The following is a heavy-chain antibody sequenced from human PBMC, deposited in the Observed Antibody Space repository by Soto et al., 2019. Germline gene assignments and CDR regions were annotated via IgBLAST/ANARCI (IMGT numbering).Heavy chain of an antibody. CDR2: ISSSGNNI. D-gene: IGHD3-3*01. CDR1: GFTFRDYY. CDR3: ARGRGIFGVIKSHYMDV. V-gene: IGHV3-11*01. J-gene: IGHJ6*03. Sequence: GGSLRLSCAASGFTFRDYYMSWVRQTPGKGLEWVSYISSSGNNIYYSDSVKGQFTISRDNAKNSLYLQMNNLRAEDTAVYYCARGRGIFGVIKSHYMDVWGKGTTVTVSS.